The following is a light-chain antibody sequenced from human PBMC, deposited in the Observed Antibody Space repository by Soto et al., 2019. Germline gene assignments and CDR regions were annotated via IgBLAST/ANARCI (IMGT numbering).Light chain of an antibody. CDR2: SVS. J-gene: IGLJ1*01. CDR1: SSDIGTYDH. V-gene: IGLV2-14*01. Sequence: QTVVTQPASVSGSPGQSITISCSGTSSDIGTYDHVAWFQQFPGKTPKLMIYSVSNRPSGVSYRFSGSKSGNTASLTISGLQAEDEADYYCISYTVSRSYVFGTGTQLTVL. CDR3: ISYTVSRSYV.